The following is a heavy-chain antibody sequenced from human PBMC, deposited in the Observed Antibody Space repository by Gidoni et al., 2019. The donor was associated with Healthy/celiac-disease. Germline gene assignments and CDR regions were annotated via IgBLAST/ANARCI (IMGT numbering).Heavy chain of an antibody. J-gene: IGHJ4*02. V-gene: IGHV2-26*01. CDR3: ARISEYYYDSSGYYEDY. CDR1: GFSLSNARMG. Sequence: QVTLKESGPVLVKPTETLTLTCTVSGFSLSNARMGVSWIRQPPGKALEWLAHIFSNDEKSYSTSLKSRLTISKDTSKSQVVLTMTNMDPVDTATYYCARISEYYYDSSGYYEDYWGQGTLVTVSS. D-gene: IGHD3-22*01. CDR2: IFSNDEK.